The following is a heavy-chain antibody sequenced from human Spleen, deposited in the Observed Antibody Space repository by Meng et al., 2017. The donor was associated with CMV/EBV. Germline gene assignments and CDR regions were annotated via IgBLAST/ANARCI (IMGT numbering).Heavy chain of an antibody. CDR2: IKSKTDGGTT. CDR3: TTGGGYDPYYYYGMDV. V-gene: IGHV3-15*01. CDR1: GFTFSNAW. D-gene: IGHD5-12*01. J-gene: IGHJ6*02. Sequence: GESLKISCAASGFTFSNAWMSWVRQAPGKGLEWVGRIKSKTDGGTTDYAAPVKGRFTISRDDSKNTLYLQMNSLKTEDTAVYYCTTGGGYDPYYYYGMDVWGQGTTVTVSS.